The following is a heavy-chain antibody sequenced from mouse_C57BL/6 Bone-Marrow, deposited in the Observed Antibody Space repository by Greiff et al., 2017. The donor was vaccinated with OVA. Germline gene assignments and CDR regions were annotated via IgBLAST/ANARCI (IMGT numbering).Heavy chain of an antibody. CDR1: GYTFTSYW. V-gene: IGHV1-55*01. CDR2: IYPGSGST. D-gene: IGHD2-5*01. J-gene: IGHJ4*01. Sequence: QVHVKQPGAELVKPGASVKMSCKASGYTFTSYWITWVKQRPGQGLEWIGDIYPGSGSTNYNEKFKSKATLTVDTSSSTAYMQLSSLTSEDSAVYYCAIYYSKGYYAMDYWGQGTSVTVSS. CDR3: AIYYSKGYYAMDY.